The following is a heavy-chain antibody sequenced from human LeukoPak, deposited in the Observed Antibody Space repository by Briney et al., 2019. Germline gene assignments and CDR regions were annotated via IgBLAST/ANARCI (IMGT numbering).Heavy chain of an antibody. CDR1: GDSIRSYY. D-gene: IGHD3-3*01. CDR3: ARSFWSGNWFDP. Sequence: SETLSLTCTVSGDSIRSYYWSWIRQSPGKGLEWIGHIYKTGTTNYNPSVKSRLTMSVDTSKSQFSLRLSSVTAADTAVYYCARSFWSGNWFDPWGQGTLVTVSS. V-gene: IGHV4-59*13. J-gene: IGHJ5*02. CDR2: IYKTGTT.